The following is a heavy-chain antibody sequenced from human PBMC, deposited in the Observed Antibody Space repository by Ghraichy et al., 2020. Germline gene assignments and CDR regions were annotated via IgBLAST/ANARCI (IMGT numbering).Heavy chain of an antibody. CDR2: INHAGSI. D-gene: IGHD3-10*01. CDR1: GGSLSGFF. Sequence: SETLSLTCAAYGGSLSGFFWSWIRQSPGKGLEWIGEINHAGSINFNPSFKSRISISRDTSENQFSLNLTSVTAADTAVYYCARAIEALLRVRGVMRGTYFDIWGQGTLVTVSS. J-gene: IGHJ3*02. V-gene: IGHV4-34*01. CDR3: ARAIEALLRVRGVMRGTYFDI.